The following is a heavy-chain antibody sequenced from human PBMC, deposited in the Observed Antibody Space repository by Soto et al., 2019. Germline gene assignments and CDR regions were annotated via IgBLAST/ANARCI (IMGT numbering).Heavy chain of an antibody. Sequence: KTGGSLRLSCAASGFTFSNAWMSWVRQAPGKGLEWVGRIKSKTDGGTTDYAAPVKGRFTISRDDSKNTLYLQMNSLKTEDTAVYYCTTDRGVVVVVAATLSDYYYGMDVWGQGTTVTVSS. J-gene: IGHJ6*02. CDR1: GFTFSNAW. D-gene: IGHD2-15*01. CDR3: TTDRGVVVVVAATLSDYYYGMDV. CDR2: IKSKTDGGTT. V-gene: IGHV3-15*01.